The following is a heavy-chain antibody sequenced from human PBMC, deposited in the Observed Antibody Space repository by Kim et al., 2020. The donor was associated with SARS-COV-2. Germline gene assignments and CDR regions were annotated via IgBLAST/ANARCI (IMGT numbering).Heavy chain of an antibody. CDR2: GST. D-gene: IGHD2-15*01. V-gene: IGHV1-46*01. J-gene: IGHJ4*02. CDR3: ARDDGPASD. Sequence: GSTSSAQKFQGRVTMTRDTSTSTVYMELSSLRSEDTAVYYCARDDGPASDWGQGTLVTVSS.